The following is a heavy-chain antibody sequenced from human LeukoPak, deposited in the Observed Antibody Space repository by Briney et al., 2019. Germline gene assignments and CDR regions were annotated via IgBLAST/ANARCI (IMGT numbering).Heavy chain of an antibody. CDR2: INTDGSTT. V-gene: IGHV3-74*01. J-gene: IGHJ6*02. CDR1: GFTFGSYW. Sequence: GGSLRLSCAASGFTFGSYWMSWVRQAPGKGLVWVSIINTDGSTTRYADFVEGRFTISRDNARNTLYLEMNSLRVEDTAVYFCARDISRTMDVWGQGTTVTV. CDR3: ARDISRTMDV. D-gene: IGHD2/OR15-2a*01.